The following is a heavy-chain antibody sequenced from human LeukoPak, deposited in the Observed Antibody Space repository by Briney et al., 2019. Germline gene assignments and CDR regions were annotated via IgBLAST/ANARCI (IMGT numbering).Heavy chain of an antibody. D-gene: IGHD5-12*01. J-gene: IGHJ4*03. V-gene: IGHV3-74*01. Sequence: GGSLRLSCAASGFTFSSYWMHWLRQAPGKGLAWVSRINSDGSSTSYADSVKGGFPISRDNANNTLYVQMNSLSADDTAVYYFPSNTCYDYCYWGHGTLVTVSS. CDR2: INSDGSST. CDR3: PSNTCYDYCY. CDR1: GFTFSSYW.